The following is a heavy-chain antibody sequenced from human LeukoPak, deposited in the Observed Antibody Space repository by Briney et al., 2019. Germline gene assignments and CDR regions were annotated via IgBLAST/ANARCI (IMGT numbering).Heavy chain of an antibody. CDR1: GFTFSSYD. CDR3: ARDKSYFGSGNYHYFDS. CDR2: MSKNGIST. D-gene: IGHD3-10*01. Sequence: PGGSLRLSCAASGFTFSSYDMSWVRQAPGKGLEWVADMSKNGISTYYADSVKGRFTISRDNAKNSLYLQMNSLRAEDTAVYYRARDKSYFGSGNYHYFDSWGQGALVIVSS. J-gene: IGHJ4*02. V-gene: IGHV3-48*03.